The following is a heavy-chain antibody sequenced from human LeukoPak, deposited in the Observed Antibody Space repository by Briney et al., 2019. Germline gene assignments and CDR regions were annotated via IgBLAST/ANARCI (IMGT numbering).Heavy chain of an antibody. V-gene: IGHV1-2*06. Sequence: GASVKVSCKAAGYTFTGYYMFWVRQAPGQGLEWMGRINPNSGGTNYAQKFQGRVTMTRGTSISTAYMELSRLRSDDTAVYYCARGYRSGGSCYSVENWFDPWGQGTLVTVSS. CDR3: ARGYRSGGSCYSVENWFDP. J-gene: IGHJ5*02. CDR2: INPNSGGT. CDR1: GYTFTGYY. D-gene: IGHD2-15*01.